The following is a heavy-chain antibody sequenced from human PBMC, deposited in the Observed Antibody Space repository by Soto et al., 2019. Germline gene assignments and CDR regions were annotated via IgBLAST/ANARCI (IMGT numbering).Heavy chain of an antibody. CDR2: INGDGSTT. Sequence: ELHLVESGGGSVQPGGSLKLSCAGSGFAFSSYWIHWVRQVPGKGLVWVSRINGDGSTTSYADSVRGRFTISRDNAKDTLYLQMNSLRAEDTALSYCARVGQGRYYFDYWGQGTLVTVSS. CDR3: ARVGQGRYYFDY. CDR1: GFAFSSYW. J-gene: IGHJ4*02. V-gene: IGHV3-74*01.